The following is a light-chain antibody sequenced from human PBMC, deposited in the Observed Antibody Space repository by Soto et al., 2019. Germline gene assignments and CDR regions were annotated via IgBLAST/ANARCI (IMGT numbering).Light chain of an antibody. Sequence: EILLTQSPATLSGSPGERATLSCRATQSVSRKLAWYQQKPGQAPGLLIYDASTRATGTPARFSGSGTGTKFTLSISSLQTEDFAVYSCQQYHKWPPVTFGQGTRLEIK. CDR3: QQYHKWPPVT. J-gene: IGKJ5*01. V-gene: IGKV3D-15*01. CDR2: DAS. CDR1: QSVSRK.